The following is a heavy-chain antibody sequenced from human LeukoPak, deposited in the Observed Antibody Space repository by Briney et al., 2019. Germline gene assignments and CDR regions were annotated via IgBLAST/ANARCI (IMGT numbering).Heavy chain of an antibody. Sequence: GGSLRLSCAASGFTFSSYAMSWVRQAPGKGLEWVSAISGSGGSTYYADSVKGRFTISRDNSKNTLYLQMNSLRAEDTAVYYCAIQKFPSYYFDYWGQGTLVTVSS. CDR3: AIQKFPSYYFDY. D-gene: IGHD3-16*02. CDR1: GFTFSSYA. V-gene: IGHV3-23*01. J-gene: IGHJ4*02. CDR2: ISGSGGST.